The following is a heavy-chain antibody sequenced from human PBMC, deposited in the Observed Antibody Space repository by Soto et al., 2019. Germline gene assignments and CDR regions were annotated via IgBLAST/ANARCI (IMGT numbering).Heavy chain of an antibody. Sequence: PGGSLRLSCTASGFSFDNYAMAWVRQAPGKGLEWVSSISGSGGHSSYADSVKGRFTISRDNSKNTLSLQMSGLTVEDTAVYFCAKDCRRLDVAGSGFDYWGQGTLVTVSS. CDR3: AKDCRRLDVAGSGFDY. CDR1: GFSFDNYA. CDR2: ISGSGGHS. D-gene: IGHD6-19*01. J-gene: IGHJ4*02. V-gene: IGHV3-23*01.